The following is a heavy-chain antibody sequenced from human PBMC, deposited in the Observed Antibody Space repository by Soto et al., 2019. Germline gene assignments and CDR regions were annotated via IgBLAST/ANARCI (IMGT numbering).Heavy chain of an antibody. D-gene: IGHD7-27*01. CDR2: ISGSGGST. V-gene: IGHV3-23*01. CDR1: GFKFSNSA. Sequence: EVQLLESGGGLVQPGGSLRLSCAASGFKFSNSAMTWVRQAPGKGLECVSAISGSGGSTYYADSVKGRFTISRDNSENTLYLQMRSLGAEDTAVYYCTKAPVVWGSSWYFDLWGRGTLVTVSS. CDR3: TKAPVVWGSSWYFDL. J-gene: IGHJ2*01.